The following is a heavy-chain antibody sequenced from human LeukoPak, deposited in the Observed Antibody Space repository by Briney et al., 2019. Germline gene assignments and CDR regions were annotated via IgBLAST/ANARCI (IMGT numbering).Heavy chain of an antibody. CDR3: ARQRVVRGVSPDY. Sequence: SETLSLTCTVSGGSIGSSSYYWGWIRQPPGKGLEWIGSIYYSGSTYYNPSLKSRVTISVDTSKNQFSLKLSSVTAADTAVYYCARQRVVRGVSPDYWGQGTLVTVSS. V-gene: IGHV4-39*01. D-gene: IGHD3-10*01. CDR1: GGSIGSSSYY. J-gene: IGHJ4*02. CDR2: IYYSGST.